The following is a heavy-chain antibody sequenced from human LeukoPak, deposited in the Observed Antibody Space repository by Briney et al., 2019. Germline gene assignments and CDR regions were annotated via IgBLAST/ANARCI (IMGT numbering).Heavy chain of an antibody. V-gene: IGHV1-69*04. D-gene: IGHD2-2*01. Sequence: SVKVSCKASGGTFSSYAISWVRQAPGQGLEWMGRIIPILGIANYAQKFQGRVTITADKSTSTAYMKLSSLRSEDTAVYYCASGWQPAAIYGYYYYGMDVWGQGTTVTVSS. CDR1: GGTFSSYA. CDR2: IIPILGIA. J-gene: IGHJ6*02. CDR3: ASGWQPAAIYGYYYYGMDV.